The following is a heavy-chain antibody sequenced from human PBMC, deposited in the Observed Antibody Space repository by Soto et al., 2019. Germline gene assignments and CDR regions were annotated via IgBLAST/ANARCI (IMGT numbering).Heavy chain of an antibody. Sequence: QVQLQESGPGLVRPSGTVSLTCAVSGVSISRDNWWSWVRQPPGKALEWIGEIHHSGSTNYNPSLKSRVTMSVVPSEDLFSLSLNSVTAADTAFYYCARDQGSHPGDWGQGALVSVSS. CDR3: ARDQGSHPGD. D-gene: IGHD3-10*01. CDR1: GVSISRDNW. CDR2: IHHSGST. V-gene: IGHV4-4*02. J-gene: IGHJ4*02.